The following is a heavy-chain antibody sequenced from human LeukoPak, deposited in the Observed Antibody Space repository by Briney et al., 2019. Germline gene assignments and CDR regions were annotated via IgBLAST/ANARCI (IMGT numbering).Heavy chain of an antibody. CDR3: ARGDSSGYRTLDY. J-gene: IGHJ4*02. V-gene: IGHV3-30-3*01. Sequence: GGSLRLSCAASGFTFSSHWMTWVRQAPGKGLEWVAVISYDGSNKYYADSVKGRFTISRDNFKNTLYLQMNSLRAEDTAVYYCARGDSSGYRTLDYWGQGTLVTVSS. CDR1: GFTFSSHW. CDR2: ISYDGSNK. D-gene: IGHD3-22*01.